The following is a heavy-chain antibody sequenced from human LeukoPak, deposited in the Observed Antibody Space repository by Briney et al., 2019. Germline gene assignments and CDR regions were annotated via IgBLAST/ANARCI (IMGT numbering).Heavy chain of an antibody. J-gene: IGHJ5*02. CDR1: GFTFSSYS. D-gene: IGHD6-19*01. CDR3: ARDRIAVAAVDP. CDR2: ISSSSSYI. Sequence: GGSLRLSCAASGFTFSSYSMNWVRQAPGKGLEWVSSISSSSSYIYYADSVKGRFTISRDNAKNSPYLQMNSLRAEDTAVYYCARDRIAVAAVDPWGQGTLVTVSS. V-gene: IGHV3-21*01.